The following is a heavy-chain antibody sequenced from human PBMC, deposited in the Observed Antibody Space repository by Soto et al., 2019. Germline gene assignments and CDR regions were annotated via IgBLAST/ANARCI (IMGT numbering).Heavy chain of an antibody. V-gene: IGHV3-33*01. Sequence: QVQLVESGGGVVQPGRSLRLSCAASGFTFSSYGMHWVRQASGKGLEWVAVIWYDGSNKYYADSVKGRFTISRDNSKNTLYLQMNSLRAEDTAVYYCARDRSGDTAMVTPDYWGQGTLVTVSS. CDR3: ARDRSGDTAMVTPDY. CDR1: GFTFSSYG. CDR2: IWYDGSNK. D-gene: IGHD5-18*01. J-gene: IGHJ4*02.